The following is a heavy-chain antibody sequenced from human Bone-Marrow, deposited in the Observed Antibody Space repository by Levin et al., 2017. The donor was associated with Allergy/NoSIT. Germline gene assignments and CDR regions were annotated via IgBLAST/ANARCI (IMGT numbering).Heavy chain of an antibody. CDR2: IWDDGNNK. Sequence: GGPLRLSCAASGFTFSSYGMHWVRQAPGKGLEWVALIWDDGNNKYYADSVKGRFTISRDNSRNTLYLQMNTLSAEDTAVYYCARERDLHFDYWGQGTLVTVSA. CDR3: ARERDLHFDY. CDR1: GFTFSSYG. V-gene: IGHV3-33*01. J-gene: IGHJ4*02.